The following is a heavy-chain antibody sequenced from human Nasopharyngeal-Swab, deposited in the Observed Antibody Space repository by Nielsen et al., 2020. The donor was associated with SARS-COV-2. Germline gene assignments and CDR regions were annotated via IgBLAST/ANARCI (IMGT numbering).Heavy chain of an antibody. Sequence: GGSLRLSCAASGFTFSSYAMSWVRQAPGKGLEWVSIISGSGDTTYYADSVNDRFTISRDNSKNTLYLQMNSLRVEDTALYYCAKAPYLRGLDVWGQGTTVTVS. CDR1: GFTFSSYA. J-gene: IGHJ6*02. D-gene: IGHD2-21*01. CDR2: ISGSGDTT. V-gene: IGHV3-23*01. CDR3: AKAPYLRGLDV.